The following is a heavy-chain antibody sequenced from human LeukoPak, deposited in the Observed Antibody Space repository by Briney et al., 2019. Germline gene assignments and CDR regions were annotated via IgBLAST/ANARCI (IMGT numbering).Heavy chain of an antibody. J-gene: IGHJ4*02. CDR1: GFTFSSYA. V-gene: IGHV3-23*01. CDR2: ISGSGGST. CDR3: AKSRQSMIVVVITTDYFDY. D-gene: IGHD3-22*01. Sequence: QPGGSLRLSCAASGFTFSSYAMSWVRQAPGKGLEWVSAISGSGGSTYYADSVKGRLTISRDNSKNTLYLQMNSLRAEDTAVYYCAKSRQSMIVVVITTDYFDYWGQGTLVTVSS.